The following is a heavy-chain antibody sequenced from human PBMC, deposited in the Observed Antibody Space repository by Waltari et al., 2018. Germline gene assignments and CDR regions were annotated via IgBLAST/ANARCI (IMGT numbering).Heavy chain of an antibody. Sequence: QVQLQQWGAGLLKPSETLSLTCAVYGGSFSGYYWSWIRQPPGKGLEWIGEINHSGSTNYNPALKSRVTISVDTSKNQFSLKLSSVTAADTAVYYCARDVSSSSPGRWFDPWGQGTLVTVSS. J-gene: IGHJ5*02. CDR1: GGSFSGYY. CDR3: ARDVSSSSPGRWFDP. V-gene: IGHV4-34*01. D-gene: IGHD6-13*01. CDR2: INHSGST.